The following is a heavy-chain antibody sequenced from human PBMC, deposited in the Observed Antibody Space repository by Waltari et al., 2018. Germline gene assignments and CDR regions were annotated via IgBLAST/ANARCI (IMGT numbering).Heavy chain of an antibody. J-gene: IGHJ4*02. D-gene: IGHD6-13*01. CDR1: GFTFSSYA. Sequence: EVQLLESGGGLVQPGGSLRLSCAASGFTFSSYAMSWVRQAPGKGLEWVSAISGSGGSIDYANSVKGRFTISRDNSKNTLYLQMNSLRAEDTAVYYCAKGKVAAAGTWDYWGQGTLVTVSS. CDR3: AKGKVAAAGTWDY. CDR2: ISGSGGSI. V-gene: IGHV3-23*01.